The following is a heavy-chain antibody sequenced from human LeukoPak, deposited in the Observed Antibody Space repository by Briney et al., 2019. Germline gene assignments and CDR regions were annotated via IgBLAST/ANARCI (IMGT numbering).Heavy chain of an antibody. Sequence: SLRLSCAPAGFTLSMDWTRSARQPPGRGREWVDNIKQDGSEKYYVDSVKGRFTISRDNAKNSLYLQMNRLRAEDTAVYYCARSGSQHYDYWGQGTLVTVSS. V-gene: IGHV3-7*01. CDR1: GFTLSMDW. CDR3: ARSGSQHYDY. D-gene: IGHD3-10*01. J-gene: IGHJ4*02. CDR2: IKQDGSEK.